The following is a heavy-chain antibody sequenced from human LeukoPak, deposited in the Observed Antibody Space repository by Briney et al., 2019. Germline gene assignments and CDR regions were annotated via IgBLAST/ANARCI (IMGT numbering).Heavy chain of an antibody. J-gene: IGHJ4*02. Sequence: SETLSLTCTVSGGSIRSGSYYWGWLRQPPGKGLEWIGSIYYSGNTYYNPSLKTRVTMSVDTSKNQFSLKVSFVTAADTAVYYCARIQWPPAFDYWGQGTLVTVSS. CDR1: GGSIRSGSYY. CDR3: ARIQWPPAFDY. V-gene: IGHV4-39*07. CDR2: IYYSGNT. D-gene: IGHD6-19*01.